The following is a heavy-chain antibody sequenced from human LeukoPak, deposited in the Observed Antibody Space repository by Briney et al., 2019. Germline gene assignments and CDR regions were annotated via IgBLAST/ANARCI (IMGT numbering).Heavy chain of an antibody. J-gene: IGHJ4*02. CDR3: ARDLGGSYYVTLFDY. V-gene: IGHV3-7*01. CDR1: GFTFSSYW. CDR2: IKQDGSEK. Sequence: GGSLRLSCAASGFTFSSYWMSWVRQAPGKGLEWVANIKQDGSEKYYVDSVKGRFTISRDKAKNSLYLQMNSLRAEDTAVYYCARDLGGSYYVTLFDYWGQGTLVTVSS. D-gene: IGHD1-26*01.